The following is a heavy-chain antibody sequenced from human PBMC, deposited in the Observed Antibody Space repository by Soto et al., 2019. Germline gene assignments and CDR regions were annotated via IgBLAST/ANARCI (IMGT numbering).Heavy chain of an antibody. Sequence: QVQLVESGGGVVQPGRSLRLSCAASGFTFSSYGMHWVRQAPGKGLGWVAVISYDGSNKYYADSVKGRFTISRDNSKNTLYLQMNSLRAEDTAVYYCAKDGCLPASCYASYFDYWGQGTLVTVSS. D-gene: IGHD2-2*01. CDR3: AKDGCLPASCYASYFDY. CDR1: GFTFSSYG. J-gene: IGHJ4*02. CDR2: ISYDGSNK. V-gene: IGHV3-30*18.